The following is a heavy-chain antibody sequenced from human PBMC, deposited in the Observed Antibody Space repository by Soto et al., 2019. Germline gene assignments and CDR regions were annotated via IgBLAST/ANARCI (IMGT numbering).Heavy chain of an antibody. V-gene: IGHV3-30*18. CDR2: ISYDGSNK. CDR1: GFTFSSYG. D-gene: IGHD3-3*01. Sequence: PGGSLRLSCAASGFTFSSYGMHWVRQAPGKGLEWVAVISYDGSNKYYADSVKGRFTISRDNSKNTLYLQMNSLRAEDTAVYYCAKSGLRFLEWSLYYYYGMDVWGQGTTVTVSS. CDR3: AKSGLRFLEWSLYYYYGMDV. J-gene: IGHJ6*02.